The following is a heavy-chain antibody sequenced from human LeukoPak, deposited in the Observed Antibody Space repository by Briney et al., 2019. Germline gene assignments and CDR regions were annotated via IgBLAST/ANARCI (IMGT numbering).Heavy chain of an antibody. Sequence: ASVKVSCKASGYTFTSYDINWVRQATGQGLEWMGWMNPNSGNTGYAQKFQGRVTITRNTSISTAYMELSSLRSEDTAVYYCARGANSAYDGSGYRLDYWGQGTLVTVSS. CDR2: MNPNSGNT. J-gene: IGHJ4*02. V-gene: IGHV1-8*03. D-gene: IGHD3-22*01. CDR3: ARGANSAYDGSGYRLDY. CDR1: GYTFTSYD.